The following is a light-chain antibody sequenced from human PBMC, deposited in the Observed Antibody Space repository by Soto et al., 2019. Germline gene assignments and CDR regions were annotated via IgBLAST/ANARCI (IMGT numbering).Light chain of an antibody. CDR2: RTS. CDR3: QQYNNWPRAT. V-gene: IGKV3-15*01. J-gene: IGKJ4*01. Sequence: EIVMTQNPTTLSVSPGERATLSCMASQSISSNLAWYQQIPGQAPRLLMFRTSSRATGFPARFSGSGSGTEFNLTISSLQSEDFGVYYCQQYNNWPRATFGGGTIVDIK. CDR1: QSISSN.